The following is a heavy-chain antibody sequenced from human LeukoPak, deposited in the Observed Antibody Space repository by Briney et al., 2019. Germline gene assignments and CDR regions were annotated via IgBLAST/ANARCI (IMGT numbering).Heavy chain of an antibody. J-gene: IGHJ4*02. Sequence: SETLSLTCTVSGGSISSYYWSWIRQPPGKRLEWIGYIYYSGSTNYNPSLKSRVTISVDTSKNQFSLKLSSVTAADTAVYYCARMERGYSYGPLFDYWGQGTLVTVSS. CDR1: GGSISSYY. CDR3: ARMERGYSYGPLFDY. V-gene: IGHV4-59*01. D-gene: IGHD5-18*01. CDR2: IYYSGST.